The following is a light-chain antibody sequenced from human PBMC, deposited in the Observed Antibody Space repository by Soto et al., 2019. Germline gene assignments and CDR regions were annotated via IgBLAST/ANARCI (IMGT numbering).Light chain of an antibody. CDR2: EVS. J-gene: IGLJ1*01. Sequence: QSALTQPASVSGSPGPAITISCTGTGSDVGGYNYVSWYQQHPGKAHKLMIYEVSNRPSGVSNRFSGSKSGNTASLTISGLQAEDEADYYCSSYTSSSTPGVFGTGTKLPVL. V-gene: IGLV2-14*01. CDR1: GSDVGGYNY. CDR3: SSYTSSSTPGV.